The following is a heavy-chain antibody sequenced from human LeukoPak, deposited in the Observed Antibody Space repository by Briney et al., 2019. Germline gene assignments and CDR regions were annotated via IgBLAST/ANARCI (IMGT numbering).Heavy chain of an antibody. J-gene: IGHJ3*02. CDR2: ISSSSSYI. CDR1: GFTFSSYS. CDR3: ARDLTYYDSADAFDI. V-gene: IGHV3-21*01. Sequence: PGGSLRLSCAASGFTFSSYSMNWVRQAPGKGLEWVSSISSSSSYIYYADSVKGRFTISRDNAKNSLYPQMNSLRAEDTAVYYCARDLTYYDSADAFDIWGQGTMVTVSS. D-gene: IGHD3-3*01.